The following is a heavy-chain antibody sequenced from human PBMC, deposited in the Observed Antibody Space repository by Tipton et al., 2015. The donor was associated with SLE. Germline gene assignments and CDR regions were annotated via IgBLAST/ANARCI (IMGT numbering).Heavy chain of an antibody. CDR2: IYYSGST. CDR1: GYSISSGYY. D-gene: IGHD2-21*01. Sequence: TLSLTCAVSGYSISSGYYWGWIRQPPGKGLEWIGYIYYSGSTYYNPSLKSRVTISVDTSKNQFSLKLSSVTAADTAVYYCASNVVAGDAFDIWGQGTMVTVSS. CDR3: ASNVVAGDAFDI. J-gene: IGHJ3*02. V-gene: IGHV4-28*01.